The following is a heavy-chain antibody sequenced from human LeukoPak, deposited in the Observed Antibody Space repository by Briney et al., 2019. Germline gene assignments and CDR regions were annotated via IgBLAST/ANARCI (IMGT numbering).Heavy chain of an antibody. CDR2: ISGTAFTT. Sequence: GGSLRLSCTASGFTFSNYAMSWVRQAPGKGLEVVLSISGTAFTTYFPDSVKVPFAISKNNSKNTLYLQMTSLRAEDSAVYYCAKDQRFGDLDDYRGQVTLVTVSS. V-gene: IGHV3-23*01. CDR1: GFTFSNYA. J-gene: IGHJ4*02. CDR3: AKDQRFGDLDDY. D-gene: IGHD4-17*01.